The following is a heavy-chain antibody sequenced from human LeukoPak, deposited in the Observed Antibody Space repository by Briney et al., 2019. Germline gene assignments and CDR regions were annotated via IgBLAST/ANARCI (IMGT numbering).Heavy chain of an antibody. CDR1: GTSVSGGSYY. V-gene: IGHV4-61*01. CDR2: IYYNGNT. Sequence: PSETLSLTCTVSGTSVSGGSYYWSWIRQPPGKGLEWIGYIYYNGNTNYNPSLKSRVTVSVDTSKNQFSLKLNSVTAADTAVYYCARDAIPSSYWYFDLWGRGTLVTVSS. J-gene: IGHJ2*01. CDR3: ARDAIPSSYWYFDL. D-gene: IGHD2-2*01.